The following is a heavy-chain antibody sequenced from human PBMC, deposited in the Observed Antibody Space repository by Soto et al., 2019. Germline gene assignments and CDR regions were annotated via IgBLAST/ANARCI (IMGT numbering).Heavy chain of an antibody. CDR2: IYYGGST. CDR1: GGSISSDGYY. Sequence: SETLSGTGNVSGGSISSDGYYWSWIRQHPGKGLEWIGYIYYGGSTYYNPSLKSRVTISVDTSKNQFSLKLSSVTAADTAVYYCARDRPSTFGMDVWGQGTTVTVSS. CDR3: ARDRPSTFGMDV. D-gene: IGHD3-16*01. J-gene: IGHJ6*02. V-gene: IGHV4-31*03.